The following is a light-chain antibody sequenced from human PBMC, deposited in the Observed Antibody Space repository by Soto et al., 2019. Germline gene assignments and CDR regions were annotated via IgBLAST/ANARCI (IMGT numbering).Light chain of an antibody. Sequence: EVVMTQSPATLSVSPVEFVTLSFSASQGIGDTLAWYQHKPGQTPSLLIYDTSTRATGVPARFSGSRSGPEFTLTISRLEPEDFAVYYCQQYGSSPSITFGQGTRLEIK. J-gene: IGKJ5*01. CDR3: QQYGSSPSIT. V-gene: IGKV3-15*01. CDR2: DTS. CDR1: QGIGDT.